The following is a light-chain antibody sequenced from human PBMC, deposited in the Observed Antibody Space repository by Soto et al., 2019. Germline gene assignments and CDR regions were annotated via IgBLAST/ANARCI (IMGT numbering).Light chain of an antibody. V-gene: IGKV1-33*01. CDR1: QAISNS. CDR3: QQYDNLPPKLT. J-gene: IGKJ4*01. CDR2: DAS. Sequence: DIQMTQSPSSLSASVGDRVTITCQASQAISNSLNWYQQKPGKAPKLLIYDASNLETGVPSRFSGSGSGTDFTFTISSLQPEDIATYYCQQYDNLPPKLTFGGGTKVEIK.